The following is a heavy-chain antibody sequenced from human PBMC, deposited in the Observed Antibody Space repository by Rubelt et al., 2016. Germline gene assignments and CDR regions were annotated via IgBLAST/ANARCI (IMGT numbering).Heavy chain of an antibody. CDR3: ARRGAIFGVVIYFDY. Sequence: QLQLQESGPGLVKPSETLSLTCTVSGCSISSSSYYWGWIRQPPGKGLEWIGSIYYSGSTYYNPSLKSRVTISVDTSKNQFSLKLSSVTAADTAVYYCARRGAIFGVVIYFDYWGQGTLVTVSS. CDR2: IYYSGST. J-gene: IGHJ4*02. V-gene: IGHV4-39*01. CDR1: GCSISSSSYY. D-gene: IGHD3-3*01.